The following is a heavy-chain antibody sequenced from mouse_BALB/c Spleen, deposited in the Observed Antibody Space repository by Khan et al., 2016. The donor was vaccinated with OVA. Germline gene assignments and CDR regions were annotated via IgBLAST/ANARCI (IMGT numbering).Heavy chain of an antibody. Sequence: QIQLVQSGPELKKPGETVKISCKASGYTFTDYGMNWVKQAPGKGLKWMGYINTYTGEPTYADDFQGRFAFSLETSASTAYLHINNIKNEEPATYFCARSPTWFAYWGQGTLVTVSA. V-gene: IGHV9-3-1*01. CDR2: INTYTGEP. CDR3: ARSPTWFAY. J-gene: IGHJ3*01. CDR1: GYTFTDYG.